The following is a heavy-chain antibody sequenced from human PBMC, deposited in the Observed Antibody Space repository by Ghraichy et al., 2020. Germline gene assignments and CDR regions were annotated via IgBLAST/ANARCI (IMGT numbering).Heavy chain of an antibody. Sequence: SETLSLTCTVSGGSISSSSYYWGWIRQPPRKGLEWIGSIYYSGSTYYNPSLKSRVTISVDTSKNQFSLKLSSVTAADTAVYYCARDPVQLLWFGELFGNHFDYWGQGTLVTVSS. CDR3: ARDPVQLLWFGELFGNHFDY. J-gene: IGHJ4*02. V-gene: IGHV4-39*07. D-gene: IGHD3-10*01. CDR1: GGSISSSSYY. CDR2: IYYSGST.